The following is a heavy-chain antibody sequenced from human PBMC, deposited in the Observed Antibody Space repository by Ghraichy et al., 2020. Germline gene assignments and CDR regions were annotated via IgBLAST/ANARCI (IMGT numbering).Heavy chain of an antibody. CDR2: VYHSGST. V-gene: IGHV4-4*02. D-gene: IGHD5-12*01. Sequence: SETLSLTCAVSGGSISSSNWWSWVRQPPGKGLEWIGEVYHSGSTNYNPSLKSRVTISLDKSKNQFSLKLTSVTAADTAMYYCARDGGGSGYYFFDYWGQGTLVTVSS. CDR3: ARDGGGSGYYFFDY. CDR1: GGSISSSNW. J-gene: IGHJ4*02.